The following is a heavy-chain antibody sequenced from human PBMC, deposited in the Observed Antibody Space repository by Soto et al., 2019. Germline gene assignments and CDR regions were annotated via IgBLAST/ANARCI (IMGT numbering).Heavy chain of an antibody. CDR2: ISAYNGNT. CDR1: GYTFTSYG. J-gene: IGHJ6*02. D-gene: IGHD3-9*01. Sequence: QVQLVQSGAEVKKPGASVKVSCKASGYTFTSYGISWVRQAPGQGLEWMGWISAYNGNTNYAQKLQGRVTMTTDTSTSTADMELRSLSSDDTAVYYCARMCFDGARCFYYYGMDVWGQGTTVTVSS. V-gene: IGHV1-18*01. CDR3: ARMCFDGARCFYYYGMDV.